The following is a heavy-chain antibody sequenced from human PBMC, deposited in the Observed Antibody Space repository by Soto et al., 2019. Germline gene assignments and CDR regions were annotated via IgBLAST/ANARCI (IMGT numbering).Heavy chain of an antibody. V-gene: IGHV1-8*01. CDR3: ARGPWSGYYTGAFDI. CDR2: MNPNSGNT. CDR1: GYGFTSYD. Sequence: ASVKVSWKASGYGFTSYDRKWVRQATGQGLEWMGWMNPNSGNTGYAQKFQGRVTMTRNTSISTAYMELSSLRSEDTAVYYCARGPWSGYYTGAFDIWGQGTMVTVSS. J-gene: IGHJ3*02. D-gene: IGHD3-3*01.